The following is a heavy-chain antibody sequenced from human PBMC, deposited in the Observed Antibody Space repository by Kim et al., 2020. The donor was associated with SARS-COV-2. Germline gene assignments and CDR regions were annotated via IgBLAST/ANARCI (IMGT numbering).Heavy chain of an antibody. Sequence: GGSLRLSCAASGFTFSNYGMHWVRQAPGKGLEWVAVISYDGSNKYYADSVKGRFTISRDNSKNTLYLQMNSLRVEDTAVYYCAKDLTYIIAAAGQDIDYWGPGTLVTVSS. V-gene: IGHV3-30*18. CDR2: ISYDGSNK. CDR3: AKDLTYIIAAAGQDIDY. D-gene: IGHD6-13*01. CDR1: GFTFSNYG. J-gene: IGHJ4*02.